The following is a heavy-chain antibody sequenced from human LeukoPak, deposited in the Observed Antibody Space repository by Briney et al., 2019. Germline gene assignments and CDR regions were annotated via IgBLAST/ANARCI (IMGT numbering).Heavy chain of an antibody. CDR2: ISGSGGST. CDR3: AKDLVDTAMVTFYFDY. CDR1: GFTFSSYA. D-gene: IGHD5-18*01. Sequence: PGGSLRLSCAASGFTFSSYAISWVRQAPGKGLEWVSAISGSGGSTYYADSVKGRFTISRDNSKNTLYLQMNSLRAEDTAVYYCAKDLVDTAMVTFYFDYWGQGTLVTVSS. J-gene: IGHJ4*02. V-gene: IGHV3-23*01.